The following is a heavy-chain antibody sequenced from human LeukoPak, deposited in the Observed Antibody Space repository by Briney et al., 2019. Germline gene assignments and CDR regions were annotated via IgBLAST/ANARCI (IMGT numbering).Heavy chain of an antibody. Sequence: GGSLRLSCAASGFTFSRYGMHWVRQAPGKGLEYVSGISSNGGSTYYADSVWGRFTISRDNSKNTLYLQMGSLRAEDMAVYFCARDGFSSSWHYFDYWGQGTLVTVSS. CDR1: GFTFSRYG. V-gene: IGHV3-64*02. CDR3: ARDGFSSSWHYFDY. J-gene: IGHJ4*02. CDR2: ISSNGGST. D-gene: IGHD6-13*01.